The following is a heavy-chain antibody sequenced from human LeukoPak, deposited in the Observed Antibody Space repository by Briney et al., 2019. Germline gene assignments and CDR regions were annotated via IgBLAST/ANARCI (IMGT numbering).Heavy chain of an antibody. CDR3: ASDSGGEREWADAFDI. V-gene: IGHV3-21*01. CDR1: GFTVSSNY. Sequence: GGSLSLSCAASGFTVSSNYMSWVRQAPGKGLEWVSSISSSNSYIYYADSVKGRFTISRDNAKNSLYLQMNSLRAEDTAVYYCASDSGGEREWADAFDIWGQGTMVTVSS. CDR2: ISSSNSYI. D-gene: IGHD2-15*01. J-gene: IGHJ3*02.